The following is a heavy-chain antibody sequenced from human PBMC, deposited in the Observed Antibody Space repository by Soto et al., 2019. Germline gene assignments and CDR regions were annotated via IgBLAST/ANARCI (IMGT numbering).Heavy chain of an antibody. CDR1: GFTFSSYA. J-gene: IGHJ4*02. D-gene: IGHD3-16*02. CDR2: ISGSGGST. CDR3: AKDPDPFYDYVWGSYRPDPGYFDY. V-gene: IGHV3-23*01. Sequence: GGSLRLSCAASGFTFSSYAMSWVRQAPGKGLEWVSAISGSGGSTYYADSVKGRFTISRDNSKNTLYLQMNSLRAEDTAVYYCAKDPDPFYDYVWGSYRPDPGYFDYWGQGTLVTVSS.